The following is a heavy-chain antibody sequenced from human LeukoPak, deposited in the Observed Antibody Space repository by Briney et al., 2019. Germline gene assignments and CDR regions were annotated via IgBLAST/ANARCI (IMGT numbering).Heavy chain of an antibody. CDR3: ARGRDYDILTGYDRPHYYYYGMDV. Sequence: ASVKVSCKASGYTFTSYAMNWVRQAPGQGLEWMGWINTNTGNPTYAQGFTGRFVFSLDTSVSTAYLQISSLKAEDTAVYYCARGRDYDILTGYDRPHYYYYGMDVWGQGTTVTVSS. CDR1: GYTFTSYA. V-gene: IGHV7-4-1*02. CDR2: INTNTGNP. J-gene: IGHJ6*02. D-gene: IGHD3-9*01.